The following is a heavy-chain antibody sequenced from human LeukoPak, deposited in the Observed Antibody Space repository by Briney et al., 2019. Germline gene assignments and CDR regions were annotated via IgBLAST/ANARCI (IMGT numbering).Heavy chain of an antibody. Sequence: SETLSLTCTVVGGSISSRDSSWGWIRPSPGGGGVWFGTPSYSGAANYNPSLGSRVIISLGKSKNQFSLKVRSVTDADTATYYCARHEMGKVTVDLPGRGLLTKRPIELSMPNWSDPWGQGTLVIVSS. CDR3: ARHEMGKVTVDLPGRGLLTKRPIELSMPNWSDP. D-gene: IGHD2/OR15-2a*01. CDR2: PSYSGAA. J-gene: IGHJ5*02. CDR1: GGSISSRDSS. V-gene: IGHV4-39*01.